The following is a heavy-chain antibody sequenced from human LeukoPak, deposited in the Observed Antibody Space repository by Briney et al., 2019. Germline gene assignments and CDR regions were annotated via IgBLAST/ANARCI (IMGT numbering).Heavy chain of an antibody. CDR2: LYYGGST. J-gene: IGHJ6*03. D-gene: IGHD3/OR15-3a*01. V-gene: IGHV4-59*01. CDR3: SRGRGGYTLDYYYYHYMDV. CDR1: GDSFRDYY. Sequence: SETLSLTCNVSGDSFRDYYWIWIRQPRGKGLEWIGYLYYGGSTSYNPSLKSRVTFSVDTSKNQFSLKLNSVTAADTAVYYCSRGRGGYTLDYYYYHYMDVWGKGTTVTVSS.